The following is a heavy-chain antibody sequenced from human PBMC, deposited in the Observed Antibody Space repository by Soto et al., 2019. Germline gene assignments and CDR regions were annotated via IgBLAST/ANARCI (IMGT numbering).Heavy chain of an antibody. Sequence: QNTLRESGPALVRPTQTLTLTCTFSGFSLSRNGVGVGWIRQPPGKALEWLALIYWDDDHRYSPSLKTRLTITKDTSKNHVFLTMTKLDPVDTATYYCAREMYYSTYFDSWCQGTLVTVS. CDR2: IYWDDDH. V-gene: IGHV2-5*02. D-gene: IGHD3-10*01. J-gene: IGHJ4*02. CDR3: AREMYYSTYFDS. CDR1: GFSLSRNGVG.